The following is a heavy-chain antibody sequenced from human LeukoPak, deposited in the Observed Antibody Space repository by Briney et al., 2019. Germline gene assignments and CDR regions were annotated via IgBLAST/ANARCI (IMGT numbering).Heavy chain of an antibody. V-gene: IGHV3-30*02. CDR1: GFTFSSYG. CDR3: ARDPTYYLRYGYFDS. CDR2: IRYDGSNK. D-gene: IGHD1-26*01. Sequence: GSLRLSCAAAGFTFSSYGMHWVRQAPGKGLEWGAFIRYDGSNKYYADSVKGRFTISRDNANNFLYLQMNSLRAEDTAVYYCARDPTYYLRYGYFDSWGQGTLVTVSS. J-gene: IGHJ4*02.